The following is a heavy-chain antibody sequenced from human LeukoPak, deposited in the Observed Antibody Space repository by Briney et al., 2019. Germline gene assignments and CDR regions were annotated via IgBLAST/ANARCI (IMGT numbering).Heavy chain of an antibody. D-gene: IGHD2-2*01. CDR1: GYTFIAYY. CDR2: INPNSGGT. Sequence: AAVKVSCKASGYTFIAYYMHWVRQAPGQGLEWMGWINPNSGGTNYAQKFQGRVTMTRDTSISTVYMELSRLRSDDTAVYYCARDSCSSTSCLSMDDYWGQGTLVTASS. V-gene: IGHV1-2*02. CDR3: ARDSCSSTSCLSMDDY. J-gene: IGHJ4*02.